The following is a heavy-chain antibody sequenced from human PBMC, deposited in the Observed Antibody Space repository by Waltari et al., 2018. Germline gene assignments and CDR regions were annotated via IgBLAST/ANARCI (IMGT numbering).Heavy chain of an antibody. V-gene: IGHV3-48*01. D-gene: IGHD5-12*01. CDR2: ISKATTT. CDR1: GFTFSTYN. CDR3: ARGREGYIQDVFDI. Sequence: EVPLAESGGGMVQPGESLRLSCAASGFTFSTYNINWVRQAPGKGLEWVSDISKATTTDYADTGKVRFTSSRDNAKNSLYSLMISLRAEDTALYYCARGREGYIQDVFDIWGQGTMVSVSS. J-gene: IGHJ3*02.